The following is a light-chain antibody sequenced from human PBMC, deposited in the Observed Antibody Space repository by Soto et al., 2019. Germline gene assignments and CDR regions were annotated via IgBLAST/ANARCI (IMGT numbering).Light chain of an antibody. J-gene: IGKJ4*01. V-gene: IGKV2-28*01. CDR3: IQALQSPRLT. CDR2: LGA. CDR1: QSLLHSNGYNY. Sequence: DIVMTQSPLSLPVTPGEPASISCRSSQSLLHSNGYNYLDWYLQKPGQSPQLLIYLGANRASGXPXRXXGSGSGTDCTRKISRVEAEDVGVYYCIQALQSPRLTLAGRTRLEIK.